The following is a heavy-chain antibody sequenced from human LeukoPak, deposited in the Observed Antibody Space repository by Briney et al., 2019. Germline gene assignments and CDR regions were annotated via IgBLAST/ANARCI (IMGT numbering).Heavy chain of an antibody. CDR2: IYYSGST. CDR3: ARVGGETYYYDSSGSNWFDP. J-gene: IGHJ5*02. CDR1: GGSISSGDYY. D-gene: IGHD3-22*01. V-gene: IGHV4-30-4*01. Sequence: NPSETLSLTCTVSGGSISSGDYYWSWIRQPPGKGLEWIGYIYYSGSTYYNPSLKSRVTISVDTSKNQFSLKLSSVTAADTAVYYCARVGGETYYYDSSGSNWFDPWGQGTLVTVSS.